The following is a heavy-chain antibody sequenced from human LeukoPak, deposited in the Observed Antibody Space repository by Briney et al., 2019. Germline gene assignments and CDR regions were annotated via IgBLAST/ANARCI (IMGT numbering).Heavy chain of an antibody. D-gene: IGHD3-16*01. J-gene: IGHJ4*02. CDR1: SGSISSYY. CDR3: ARHRLGGQYYFDY. CDR2: IYYSGTT. Sequence: PSETLSLTCTVSSGSISSYYWSWIRQPPGKGLEWIGYIYYSGTTNYNPSLESRVTISVDTSKNHFSLKLSSVTAADTAVYYCARHRLGGQYYFDYWGQGTLVTVSS. V-gene: IGHV4-59*08.